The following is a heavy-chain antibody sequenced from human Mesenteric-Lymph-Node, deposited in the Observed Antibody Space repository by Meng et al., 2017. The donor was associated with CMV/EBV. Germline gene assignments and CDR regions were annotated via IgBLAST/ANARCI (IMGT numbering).Heavy chain of an antibody. D-gene: IGHD2-21*01. J-gene: IGHJ4*02. V-gene: IGHV6-1*01. CDR2: TYYRSKWYT. CDR1: GDSVSSDIRA. Sequence: SQTLSLTCAIFGDSVSSDIRAWNWVRQFPSRGLEWLGRTYYRSKWYTDYAVSVKSRITINPDTSKNQFSLQLNSATPEDTAVYYCTRGWAYDYWGQGTLVTVSS. CDR3: TRGWAYDY.